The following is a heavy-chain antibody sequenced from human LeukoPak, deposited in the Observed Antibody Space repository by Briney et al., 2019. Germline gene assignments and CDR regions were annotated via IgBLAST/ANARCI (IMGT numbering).Heavy chain of an antibody. J-gene: IGHJ6*02. CDR1: EFTVSSNY. Sequence: GGSLRLSCAPSEFTVSSNYMNWVRQAPGKGLEWVSVIYSGGSTYYTDSVKGRFTISRDNFNNTLYPQMNNLRAEDTAVYYCARGKGSSGGYYYYAMDVWGQGTTVTVSS. D-gene: IGHD3-10*01. CDR2: IYSGGST. V-gene: IGHV3-53*01. CDR3: ARGKGSSGGYYYYAMDV.